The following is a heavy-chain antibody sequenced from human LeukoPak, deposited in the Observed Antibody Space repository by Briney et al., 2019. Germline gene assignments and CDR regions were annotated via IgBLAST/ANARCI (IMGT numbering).Heavy chain of an antibody. V-gene: IGHV4-59*06. J-gene: IGHJ4*02. CDR3: THDYGDY. Sequence: SETLSLTCAVYGGSFSGYYWSWIRQHPGKGLEWIGYIYYNGNTYYNPSLKSRVTISVDTSKNQFSLNLSSVTAADTAVYYCTHDYGDYWGQGTLVTVSS. CDR1: GGSFSGYY. CDR2: IYYNGNT.